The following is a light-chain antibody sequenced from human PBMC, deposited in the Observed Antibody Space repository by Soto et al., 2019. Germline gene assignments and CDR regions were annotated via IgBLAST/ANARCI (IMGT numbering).Light chain of an antibody. CDR1: QSISGW. V-gene: IGKV1-5*01. CDR2: DAS. J-gene: IGKJ5*01. Sequence: DIQMTQSPSTLSASVGDRVTITCRASQSISGWLAWYQQKPGKAPNLLIYDASNLESGVPSRFSGSGSGTEFTLTISSLQPADFATYYCLHYNSYPITFGQGTRLEIK. CDR3: LHYNSYPIT.